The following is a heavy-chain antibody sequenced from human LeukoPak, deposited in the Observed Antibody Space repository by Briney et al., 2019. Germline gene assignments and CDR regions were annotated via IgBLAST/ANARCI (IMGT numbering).Heavy chain of an antibody. CDR1: GGTFSSYA. J-gene: IGHJ4*02. V-gene: IGHV1-69*04. Sequence: ASVKVSCKASGGTFSSYAISWVRQAPGQGLEWMGRIIPILGIANYAQKFQGRVTITADKSTSTAYMELSSLRSEDTAVYYCARVAPTYYYDSSGYYHRYYFDYWGQGTLVTVSS. CDR3: ARVAPTYYYDSSGYYHRYYFDY. D-gene: IGHD3-22*01. CDR2: IIPILGIA.